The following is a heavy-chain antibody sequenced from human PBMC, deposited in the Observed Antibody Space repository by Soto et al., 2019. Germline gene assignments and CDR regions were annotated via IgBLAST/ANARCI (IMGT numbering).Heavy chain of an antibody. V-gene: IGHV3-23*01. D-gene: IGHD3-10*01. CDR1: GFTFSSYA. CDR3: ARRSLLWFGDTYYYYGMDV. Sequence: GGSLRRSCAASGFTFSSYAMSWVRQAPGKGLEWVSAISGSGGSTYYADSVKGRFTISRDNSKNTLYLQMNSLRAEDTAVYYCARRSLLWFGDTYYYYGMDVWGQGTTVTVSS. J-gene: IGHJ6*02. CDR2: ISGSGGST.